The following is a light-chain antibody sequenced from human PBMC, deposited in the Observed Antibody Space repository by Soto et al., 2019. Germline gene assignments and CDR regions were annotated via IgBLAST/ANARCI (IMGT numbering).Light chain of an antibody. CDR1: SSDVGSYNL. CDR2: EGS. V-gene: IGLV2-23*03. Sequence: QSALTQPASVSGSPGQSITISCTGTSSDVGSYNLVSWYQQHPGKAPKLMIYEGSKRPSGVSNRLSGSKSGNTASLTISGLQAEDDADYYCCSYAGSSTFNVVFGGGTKVTVL. CDR3: CSYAGSSTFNVV. J-gene: IGLJ2*01.